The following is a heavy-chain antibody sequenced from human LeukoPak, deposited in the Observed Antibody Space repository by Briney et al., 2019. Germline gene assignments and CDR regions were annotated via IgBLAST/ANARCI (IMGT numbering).Heavy chain of an antibody. V-gene: IGHV3-33*06. CDR3: AKDLSLGAIDY. CDR1: GFTFSSYG. Sequence: GGSLRLSCAASGFTFSSYGMHWVRQAPGKGLEWVAVVWYDGSNKYYADSVKGRFTISRDNSKNTLYLQMNSLRAEDTAVYYCAKDLSLGAIDYWGQGTLVTASS. D-gene: IGHD1-26*01. J-gene: IGHJ4*02. CDR2: VWYDGSNK.